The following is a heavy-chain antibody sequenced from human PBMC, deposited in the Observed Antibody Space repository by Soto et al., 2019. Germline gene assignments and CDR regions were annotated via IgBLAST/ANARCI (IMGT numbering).Heavy chain of an antibody. J-gene: IGHJ4*02. V-gene: IGHV3-23*01. CDR3: AKRRGAGGHFDY. CDR1: GFTFSSYA. D-gene: IGHD2-15*01. CDR2: VSIGGST. Sequence: PVGSLRLSGAASGFTFSSYAMGWVRQGPGKGLEWVAVVSIGGSTHYADSVRGRFTISRDNSKNTLSLQMNSLTAEGTAVYFCAKRRGAGGHFDYWGQGALVTVSS.